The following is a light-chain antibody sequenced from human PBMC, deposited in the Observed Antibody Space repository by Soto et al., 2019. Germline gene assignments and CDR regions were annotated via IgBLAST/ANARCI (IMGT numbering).Light chain of an antibody. V-gene: IGKV3-20*01. J-gene: IGKJ4*01. CDR3: QQYGNSPVT. CDR2: GTS. CDR1: QSVSSTF. Sequence: EIVLTQSPGTLSVSPGQSATLSCRASQSVSSTFLAWYQQKPGQAPRLLIYGTSNRATGIPDRFSGSGSGTDFTLTISRLDPEDFAMYYCQQYGNSPVTFGGGTKVEIK.